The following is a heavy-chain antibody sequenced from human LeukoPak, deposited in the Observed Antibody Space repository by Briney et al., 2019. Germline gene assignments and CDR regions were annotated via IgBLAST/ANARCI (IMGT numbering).Heavy chain of an antibody. Sequence: SETLSLTCTVSGGSIGTYYWSWIRQPAGEGLEWIGRIYTTGSANYNPSLKSRVTMSLDTSKNQSSLQLSSVTAADTAVYYCVRDGPSWGLLWGQGALVTVSS. J-gene: IGHJ4*02. V-gene: IGHV4-4*07. CDR3: VRDGPSWGLL. D-gene: IGHD3-16*01. CDR2: IYTTGSA. CDR1: GGSIGTYY.